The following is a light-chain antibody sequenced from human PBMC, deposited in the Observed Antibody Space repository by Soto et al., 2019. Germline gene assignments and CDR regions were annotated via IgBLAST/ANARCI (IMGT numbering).Light chain of an antibody. J-gene: IGKJ1*01. CDR3: QQYNNWPGWT. CDR1: QSVSSN. Sequence: IGMTQSPATLSVSPGERATLSCRASQSVSSNLAWYQQKPGQAPRLLIYGASTRATGIPARFSGSGSGTEFTLTISSLQSEDFAVYSCQQYNNWPGWTFGQGTKV. V-gene: IGKV3-15*01. CDR2: GAS.